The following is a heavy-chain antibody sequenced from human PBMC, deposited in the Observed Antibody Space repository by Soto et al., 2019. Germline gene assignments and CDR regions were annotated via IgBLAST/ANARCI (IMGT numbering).Heavy chain of an antibody. D-gene: IGHD2-2*01. V-gene: IGHV4-31*03. CDR3: ARARGYCSSTSCYGIWGGFDY. CDR2: IYYSGST. Sequence: QVQLQESGPGLVKPSQTLSLTCTVSGGSISSGGYYWSWIRQHPGKGLEWIGYIYYSGSTYYNPSLKIRVTIAVDTSKNQFSLKLSSVTAADTAVYYCARARGYCSSTSCYGIWGGFDYWGQGTLVTVSS. CDR1: GGSISSGGYY. J-gene: IGHJ4*02.